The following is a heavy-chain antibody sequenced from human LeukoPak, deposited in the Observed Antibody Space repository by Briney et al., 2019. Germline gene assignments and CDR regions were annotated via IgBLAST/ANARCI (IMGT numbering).Heavy chain of an antibody. CDR2: INPSGGST. D-gene: IGHD5-24*01. V-gene: IGHV1-46*01. Sequence: ASVKVSCKASGYTFTNYFTEWVRQAPGQGLEWMGVINPSGGSTSYAQKFQGRVTMTRDTSTSTVYMELSSLRSEDTAVYYCARDSRRDGYNLVFWGQGTLVTVSS. CDR1: GYTFTNYF. CDR3: ARDSRRDGYNLVF. J-gene: IGHJ4*02.